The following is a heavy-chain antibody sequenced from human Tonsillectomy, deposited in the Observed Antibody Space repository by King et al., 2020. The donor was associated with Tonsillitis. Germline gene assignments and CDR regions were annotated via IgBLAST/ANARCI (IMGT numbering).Heavy chain of an antibody. CDR2: IYIGDSDA. Sequence: QLVQSGAELKKPGESLKISCKASGYSSTKYSIGWVRQMPGKGLEWMGIIYIGDSDARYSPSIQGQVTFSADRSISTAYLQGNSLKASDTAMYYCARVQLTTGHYFDYWGQGTLVTVSS. J-gene: IGHJ4*02. D-gene: IGHD4-17*01. CDR1: GYSSTKYS. CDR3: ARVQLTTGHYFDY. V-gene: IGHV5-51*01.